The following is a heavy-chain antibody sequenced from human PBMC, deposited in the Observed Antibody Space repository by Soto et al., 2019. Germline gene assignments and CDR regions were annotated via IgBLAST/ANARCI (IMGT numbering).Heavy chain of an antibody. V-gene: IGHV4-59*08. Sequence: QVQLQQSGPGLVKPSETLSLTCTVSSGPSSSHNWGWIRQPPGRGLEWIGYVYSTGGTSYNPSLKSRVTISADTSTNHISLTLSSVTAADTAVYYCVRQGIGTQQGLVDVWGQGTTVTVSS. CDR2: VYSTGGT. CDR3: VRQGIGTQQGLVDV. J-gene: IGHJ6*02. D-gene: IGHD3-10*01. CDR1: SGPSSSHN.